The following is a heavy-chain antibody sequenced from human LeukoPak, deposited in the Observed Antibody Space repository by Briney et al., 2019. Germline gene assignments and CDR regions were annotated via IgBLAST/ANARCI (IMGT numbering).Heavy chain of an antibody. D-gene: IGHD3-9*01. J-gene: IGHJ6*02. Sequence: ASVEVSCKASGYTFTSYYMHWVRQAPGQGLEWMGIINPSGGSTSYAQKFQGRVTMTRDTSTSTVYMELSSLRSEDTAVYYCARDVLRYFDWPPGGMDVWGQGITVTVSS. V-gene: IGHV1-46*01. CDR2: INPSGGST. CDR3: ARDVLRYFDWPPGGMDV. CDR1: GYTFTSYY.